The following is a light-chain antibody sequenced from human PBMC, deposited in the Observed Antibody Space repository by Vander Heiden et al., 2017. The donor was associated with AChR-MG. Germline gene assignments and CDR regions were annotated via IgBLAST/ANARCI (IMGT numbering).Light chain of an antibody. CDR3: SSYAGSNNFVV. CDR2: EVT. J-gene: IGLJ2*01. Sequence: QSALTQPPSASGSPGQSVTISCTGTSSDVGGYYLVSWYQQHPGKAPKLMISEVTKRPSGVPDRFSGSKSGNTASLTVSGLQAEDEADYYCSSYAGSNNFVVFGGGTKLTVL. V-gene: IGLV2-8*01. CDR1: SSDVGGYYL.